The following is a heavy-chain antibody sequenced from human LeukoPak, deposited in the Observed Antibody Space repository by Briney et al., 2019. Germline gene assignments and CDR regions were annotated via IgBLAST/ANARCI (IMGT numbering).Heavy chain of an antibody. CDR2: ISSSGSTI. Sequence: PGGSLRLSCAASGFTFSDYYMSWIRQAPGKGLEWVSYISSSGSTIYYADSVKGRFTISRDNAKNSLYLQMNSLRAEDTAVYYCASDRYDYDFWSGLYYYYMDVWGKGTTVTVSS. CDR1: GFTFSDYY. J-gene: IGHJ6*03. D-gene: IGHD3-3*01. V-gene: IGHV3-11*04. CDR3: ASDRYDYDFWSGLYYYYMDV.